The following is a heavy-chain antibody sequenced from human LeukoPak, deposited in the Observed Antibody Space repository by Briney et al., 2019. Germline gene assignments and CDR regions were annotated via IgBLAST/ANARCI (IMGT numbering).Heavy chain of an antibody. CDR2: INSDGSST. D-gene: IGHD3-3*01. CDR3: ARYNFWSGYPFDY. J-gene: IGHJ4*02. V-gene: IGHV3-74*01. Sequence: GGSLRLSCAASGFTFSSYWMHWVRQAPGKGLVWVSRINSDGSSTSYADSVKGRFTISRDNAKNSLCLQMNSLRAEDTAVYYCARYNFWSGYPFDYWGQGTLVTVSS. CDR1: GFTFSSYW.